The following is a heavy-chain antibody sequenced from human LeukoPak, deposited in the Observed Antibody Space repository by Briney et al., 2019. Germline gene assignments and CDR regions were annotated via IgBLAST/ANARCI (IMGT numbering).Heavy chain of an antibody. CDR2: LKEDGSEK. V-gene: IGHV3-7*01. CDR3: AKDLAVAGTGLWPELDY. D-gene: IGHD6-19*01. J-gene: IGHJ4*02. Sequence: PGRSLRLSCAASGFTFSNNWMSWVRQAPGKGLEWVANLKEDGSEKYYVDSVKGRFTISRDNAKNSLYLQMNSLRAEDTAVYYCAKDLAVAGTGLWPELDYWGQGTLVTVSS. CDR1: GFTFSNNW.